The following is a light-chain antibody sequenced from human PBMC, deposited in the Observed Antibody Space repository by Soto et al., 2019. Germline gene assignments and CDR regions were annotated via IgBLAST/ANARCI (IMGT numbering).Light chain of an antibody. V-gene: IGLV2-11*01. J-gene: IGLJ1*01. CDR3: CSCAGSDSYV. CDR1: SSDVGGYNY. Sequence: QSALTQPRSVSGSPGQSVTISCTGTSSDVGGYNYVSWYQQHPGQAPKLMIYDVSKRPSGVPDRFSGSKSGNTASLTISGLQADDEADYYCCSCAGSDSYVFGTGTKLTVL. CDR2: DVS.